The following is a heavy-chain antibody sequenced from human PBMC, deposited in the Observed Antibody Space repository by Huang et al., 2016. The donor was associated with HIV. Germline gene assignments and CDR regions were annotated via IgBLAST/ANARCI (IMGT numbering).Heavy chain of an antibody. D-gene: IGHD3-22*01. CDR2: TTAEGGST. J-gene: IGHJ3*02. Sequence: EVQLLESGGGLAQPGGSLRLSCAASGFSFSSYALNWVRQAPGKGLGGGAGTTAEGGSTYYADSVKGRFTISRENSRDTRLLQMNSLRAEDTALYYCAKHLGGRRGFTFIVLFGAFDIWGQGTMVTVSS. V-gene: IGHV3-23*01. CDR1: GFSFSSYA. CDR3: AKHLGGRRGFTFIVLFGAFDI.